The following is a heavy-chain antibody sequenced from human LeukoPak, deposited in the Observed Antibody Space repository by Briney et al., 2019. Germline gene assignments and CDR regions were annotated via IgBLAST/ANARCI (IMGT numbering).Heavy chain of an antibody. V-gene: IGHV3-30*18. Sequence: PGGSLRLSCVASGFTFSNYGMHWVRQAPGKGLEWVAVTSYDGSDIYYADSVKGRFTISRDTAKHTLYLQMNSLRAEDTAVYYCAKDKDFWSGYYRGVPYYYGLDVWGQGTTVTVSS. J-gene: IGHJ6*02. CDR1: GFTFSNYG. D-gene: IGHD3-3*01. CDR3: AKDKDFWSGYYRGVPYYYGLDV. CDR2: TSYDGSDI.